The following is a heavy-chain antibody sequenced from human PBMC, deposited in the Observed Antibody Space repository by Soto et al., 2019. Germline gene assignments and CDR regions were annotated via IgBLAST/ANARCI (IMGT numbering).Heavy chain of an antibody. CDR3: ARGRRWLQGLFDY. D-gene: IGHD5-12*01. Sequence: ASVNVSCKASGYAFTSYDINWVRQATGQGPEWMGWMNPNSGNTGYAQKFQGRVTMTRNTSISTAYMELSSLRSEDTAVYYCARGRRWLQGLFDYWGQGTLVTVSS. J-gene: IGHJ4*02. CDR1: GYAFTSYD. V-gene: IGHV1-8*01. CDR2: MNPNSGNT.